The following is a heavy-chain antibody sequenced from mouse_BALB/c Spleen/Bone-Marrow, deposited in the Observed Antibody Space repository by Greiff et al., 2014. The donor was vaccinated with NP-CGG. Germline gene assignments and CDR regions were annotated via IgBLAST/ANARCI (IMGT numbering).Heavy chain of an antibody. J-gene: IGHJ3*01. D-gene: IGHD2-4*01. V-gene: IGHV14-3*02. CDR2: IDPANGNT. Sequence: VHVKQSGAELVKPGASVKLSCTASGFNIKDTYMHWVKQRPEQGLEWIGRIDPANGNTKYDPKFQGKAPITADTSSNTAYLQLSSLTSEDTAVYYCARDDSWGFAYWGQGTLVTVSA. CDR1: GFNIKDTY. CDR3: ARDDSWGFAY.